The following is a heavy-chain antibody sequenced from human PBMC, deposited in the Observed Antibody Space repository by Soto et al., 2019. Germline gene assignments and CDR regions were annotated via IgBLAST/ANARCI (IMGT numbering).Heavy chain of an antibody. Sequence: QITLKESGPTLEKPTQTLTPTCTFSGFSLTTSGVGVGWIRQPPGKALEWIALIYWDDDERYSPSLKSRHTITRDTSKNQAVSIMTHMDPVDTATYYLAHLTVTSAMDVWGQGTTVTVSS. CDR1: GFSLTTSGVG. D-gene: IGHD4-17*01. CDR2: IYWDDDE. J-gene: IGHJ6*02. CDR3: AHLTVTSAMDV. V-gene: IGHV2-5*02.